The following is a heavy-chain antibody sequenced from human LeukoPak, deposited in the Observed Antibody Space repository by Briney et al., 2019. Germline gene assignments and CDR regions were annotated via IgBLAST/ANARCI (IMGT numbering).Heavy chain of an antibody. D-gene: IGHD1-26*01. J-gene: IGHJ4*02. Sequence: GGSLRLSCAVSGSTSSRNFMSWVRQTPEKGLEGVANIDQDGSEKNYVDLEKGRFTISRDNAKNSLFLQMSSLRAEDTAIYYCASGAGWESGYWGQGTLVTVSS. CDR2: IDQDGSEK. V-gene: IGHV3-7*01. CDR3: ASGAGWESGY. CDR1: GSTSSRNF.